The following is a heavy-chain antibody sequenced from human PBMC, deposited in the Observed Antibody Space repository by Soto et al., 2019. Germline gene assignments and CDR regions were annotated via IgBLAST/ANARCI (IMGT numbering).Heavy chain of an antibody. Sequence: GASVKVSCKASGYTFTSYAMHWVRQAPGQRLEWMGWINAGNGNTKYSQKFQGRVTITRDTSASTAYMELSSLRSEDTAVYYCARDEDSSGYIDYYYGMDVWGQGTTVT. J-gene: IGHJ6*02. CDR3: ARDEDSSGYIDYYYGMDV. CDR1: GYTFTSYA. CDR2: INAGNGNT. D-gene: IGHD3-22*01. V-gene: IGHV1-3*01.